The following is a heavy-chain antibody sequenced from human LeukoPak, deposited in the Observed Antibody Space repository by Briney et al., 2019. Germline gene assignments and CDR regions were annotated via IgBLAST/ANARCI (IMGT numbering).Heavy chain of an antibody. D-gene: IGHD3-3*01. CDR2: ISSSSSYI. J-gene: IGHJ6*02. CDR3: ARDGPHTGYLRLLEWLPGMDV. V-gene: IGHV3-21*01. Sequence: PGGSLRLSCAASGFTFSSCSMNWVRQAPGKGLEWVSSISSSSSYIYYADSVKGRFTISRDNAKNSLYLQMNSLRAEDTAVYYCARDGPHTGYLRLLEWLPGMDVWGQGTTVTVSS. CDR1: GFTFSSCS.